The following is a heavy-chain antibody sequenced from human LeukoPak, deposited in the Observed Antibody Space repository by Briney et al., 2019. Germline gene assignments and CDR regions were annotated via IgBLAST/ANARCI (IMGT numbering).Heavy chain of an antibody. D-gene: IGHD2-15*01. CDR2: INEDGSTT. V-gene: IGHV3-74*03. CDR1: GFSFSRYW. CDR3: VREAGHIGGLNELDI. J-gene: IGHJ3*02. Sequence: PGGSLRLSCAASGFSFSRYWMHWVRHSPGKGLVWVSRINEDGSTTTYADSVKGRFTISRENARNSLYLQMNSLRAGDTAVYYCVREAGHIGGLNELDIWGRGTMVTVSS.